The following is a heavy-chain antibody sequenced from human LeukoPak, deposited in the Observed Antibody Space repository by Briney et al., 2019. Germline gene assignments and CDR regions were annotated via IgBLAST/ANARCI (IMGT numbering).Heavy chain of an antibody. CDR2: TFYRSKWSN. Sequence: SQTLSLTCVISGDSVSSNTATWNWIRQSPSRGLEWLGRTFYRSKWSNDFSPSLKRRMSINPDTSKNQFSLHLKYVTPEDTAVYYCARGTWFPEFDYWGQGTLVTVSS. CDR3: ARGTWFPEFDY. V-gene: IGHV6-1*01. J-gene: IGHJ4*02. CDR1: GDSVSSNTAT. D-gene: IGHD3-10*01.